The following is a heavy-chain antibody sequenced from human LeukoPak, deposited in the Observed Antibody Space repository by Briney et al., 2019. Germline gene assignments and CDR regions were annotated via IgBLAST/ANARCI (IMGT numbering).Heavy chain of an antibody. D-gene: IGHD3-22*01. CDR1: GFAFSNFW. CDR3: ATSHDSSVDN. Sequence: GGSLRLSSAASGFAFSNFWMSWVRQAPGKWLEWVANIRQDGSDKYYVASVKGRFTISRDNAKNSLYLQMNSLTAEDTAVYYCATSHDSSVDNWGQGTLVTVSS. J-gene: IGHJ4*02. V-gene: IGHV3-7*01. CDR2: IRQDGSDK.